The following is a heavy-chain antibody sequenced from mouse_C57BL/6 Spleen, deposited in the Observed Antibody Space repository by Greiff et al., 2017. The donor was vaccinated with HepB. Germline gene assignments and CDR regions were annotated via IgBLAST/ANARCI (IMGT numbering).Heavy chain of an antibody. V-gene: IGHV1-19*01. J-gene: IGHJ4*01. CDR1: GYTFTDYY. CDR2: INPYNGGT. Sequence: EVQLQESGPVLVKPGASVKMSCKASGYTFTDYYMNWVKQSHGKSLEWIGVINPYNGGTSYNRKFKGKATLTVDKSSSTAYMELTSLTSEDSAVYYCAKEQLRPGAMDYWGQGTSVTVSS. CDR3: AKEQLRPGAMDY. D-gene: IGHD3-2*02.